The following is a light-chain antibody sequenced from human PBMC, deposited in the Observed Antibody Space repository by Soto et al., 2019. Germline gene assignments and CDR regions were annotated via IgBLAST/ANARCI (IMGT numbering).Light chain of an antibody. CDR2: AAS. Sequence: EIVMTQSPATLSVSPGERATLSCRASQSVNINLAWYQQKPGQAPRLLIYAASIRATGIPVRFSGSGSGTEFTLTISSLQSEDFAVYYCPQYNNWPPWTFGQGTKVEIK. J-gene: IGKJ1*01. CDR3: PQYNNWPPWT. V-gene: IGKV3-15*01. CDR1: QSVNIN.